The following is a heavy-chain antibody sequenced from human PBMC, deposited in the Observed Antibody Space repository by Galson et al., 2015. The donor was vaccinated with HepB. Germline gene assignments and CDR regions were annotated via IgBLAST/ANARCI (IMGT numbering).Heavy chain of an antibody. Sequence: SLRLSCAASGFTFSDYYMSWIRQAPGKGLEWLSSISGSGDTINYAYSVKGRFIVSRDNGKNSLYPQMNSLRAEDTAVYYCARAALGWFDPWGQGTLATVSS. CDR1: GFTFSDYY. D-gene: IGHD6-25*01. J-gene: IGHJ5*02. V-gene: IGHV3-11*01. CDR3: ARAALGWFDP. CDR2: ISGSGDTI.